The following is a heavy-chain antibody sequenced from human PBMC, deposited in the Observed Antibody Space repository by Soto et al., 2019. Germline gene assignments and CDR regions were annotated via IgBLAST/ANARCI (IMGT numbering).Heavy chain of an antibody. J-gene: IGHJ4*02. CDR1: GFTFTSSA. CDR2: IVVGSGNT. V-gene: IGHV1-58*01. CDR3: GAGFAVADFDY. D-gene: IGHD6-19*01. Sequence: ASVKVSCKASGFTFTSSAVQWVRQARGQRLEWIGWIVVGSGNTNYAQKFQERVTITRDMSTSTAYMELGSLRSEDTAGYYCGAGFAVADFDYWGQGTLVTVSS.